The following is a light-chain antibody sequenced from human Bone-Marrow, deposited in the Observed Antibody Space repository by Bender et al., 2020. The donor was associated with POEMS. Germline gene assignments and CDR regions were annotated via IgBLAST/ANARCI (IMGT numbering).Light chain of an antibody. CDR1: SSDVGYFDF. Sequence: QSALTQPASVSGSPGQSITISCTGTSSDVGYFDFVSWYQQHPGKVPQLMIYDVTNRPSGVSVRFSGSKSGNTASLTISGLQAEDEADYYCSSYISDRPWLFGGGTKLTV. CDR2: DVT. V-gene: IGLV2-14*01. CDR3: SSYISDRPWL. J-gene: IGLJ3*02.